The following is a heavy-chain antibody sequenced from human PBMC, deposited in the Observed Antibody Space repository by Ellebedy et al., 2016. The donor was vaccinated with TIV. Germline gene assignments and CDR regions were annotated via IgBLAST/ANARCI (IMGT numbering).Heavy chain of an antibody. V-gene: IGHV3-7*03. CDR2: IKEDGGEK. CDR3: TRDRGYDTFDY. Sequence: GESLKISCAASGFTFSNYWMAWVRQAPGKGLEWVSNIKEDGGEKWLVDSVKSRFTISRDNAKNSLYLQMNSLRAEDTAVYYCTRDRGYDTFDYWGQGTLVTVSS. CDR1: GFTFSNYW. J-gene: IGHJ4*02. D-gene: IGHD5-12*01.